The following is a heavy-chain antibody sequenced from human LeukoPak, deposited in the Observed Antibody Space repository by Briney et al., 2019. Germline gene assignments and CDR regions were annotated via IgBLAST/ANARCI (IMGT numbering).Heavy chain of an antibody. J-gene: IGHJ4*02. Sequence: PSETLSLTCAVYGGSFSGYYWSWLRQPPGKGLEWIGEINHSGSTNYNPSLKSRVTISVDTSKNQFSLKLSSVTAADTAVYYCARGGDGYSYGYVDYWGQGTLVTVSS. D-gene: IGHD5-18*01. CDR1: GGSFSGYY. V-gene: IGHV4-34*01. CDR3: ARGGDGYSYGYVDY. CDR2: INHSGST.